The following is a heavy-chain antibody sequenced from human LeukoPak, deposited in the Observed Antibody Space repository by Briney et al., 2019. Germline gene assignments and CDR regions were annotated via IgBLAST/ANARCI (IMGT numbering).Heavy chain of an antibody. CDR1: GFTFSSYA. D-gene: IGHD5-12*01. V-gene: IGHV3-21*01. Sequence: PGGSLRLSCAASGFTFSSYAMSWVRQAPGKGLEWVSAISSSSSYIYYADSVKGRFTISRDNAKNSLYLQMNSLRAEDTAVYYCARGGSGPPFDYWGQGTLVTVSS. CDR2: ISSSSSYI. CDR3: ARGGSGPPFDY. J-gene: IGHJ4*02.